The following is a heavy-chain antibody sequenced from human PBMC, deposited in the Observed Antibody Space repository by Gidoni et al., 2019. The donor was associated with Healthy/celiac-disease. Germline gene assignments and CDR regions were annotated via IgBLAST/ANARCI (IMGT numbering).Heavy chain of an antibody. CDR1: GFTLRSYW. V-gene: IGHV3-7*03. J-gene: IGHJ4*02. CDR2: IKQDGSEK. D-gene: IGHD3-9*01. CDR3: ARAPRYYDILTGYYNAYYFDY. Sequence: EVQLVESGGGLVQPGGSLRLSCAASGFTLRSYWMSWVRQAPGKGLEWVANIKQDGSEKYYVDSVKGRFTISRDNAKNSLYLQMNSLRAEDTAVYYCARAPRYYDILTGYYNAYYFDYWGQGTLVTVSS.